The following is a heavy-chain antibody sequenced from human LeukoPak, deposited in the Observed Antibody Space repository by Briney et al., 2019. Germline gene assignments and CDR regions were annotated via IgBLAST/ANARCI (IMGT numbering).Heavy chain of an antibody. CDR1: GITFSSYA. CDR3: AKDRGLLLFGEWKF. Sequence: PGGSLRLSCAASGITFSSYAMSWVRQASGKGLEWVSVISGSGGSTYYADSVKGRFTISRDNSKNTLFLQRNSLRAEDTAVYYCAKDRGLLLFGEWKFWGQGTMVTVSS. V-gene: IGHV3-23*01. D-gene: IGHD3-10*01. CDR2: ISGSGGST. J-gene: IGHJ3*01.